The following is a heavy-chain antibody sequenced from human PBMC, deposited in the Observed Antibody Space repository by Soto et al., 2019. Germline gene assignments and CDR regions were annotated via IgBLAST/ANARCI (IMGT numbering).Heavy chain of an antibody. J-gene: IGHJ4*02. CDR2: IYYSGST. CDR3: SRIGFDYGEDIVVVPALFDY. D-gene: IGHD2-2*01. CDR1: GGSISSCY. Sequence: PSETLSLTCTVSGGSISSCYWSWIRQPPGKGLEWIGYIYYSGSTNYNPSLKSRVTISVDTSKNQFSLKLSSVTAADAAVYYCSRIGFDYGEDIVVVPALFDYWGQGPLVTVSS. V-gene: IGHV4-59*08.